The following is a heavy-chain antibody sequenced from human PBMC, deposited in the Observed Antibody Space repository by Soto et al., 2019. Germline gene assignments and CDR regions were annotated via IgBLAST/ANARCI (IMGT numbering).Heavy chain of an antibody. D-gene: IGHD2-21*01. CDR1: GFTFSNYA. J-gene: IGHJ4*02. CDR2: ITGSGGGT. Sequence: GGSLRLSCTASGFTFSNYAMTWVRQAPGKGLEWVSTITGSGGGTYYADSVKGRFTIFRDNSKNTLYLQMPNLRADDTAVYYCAKEMIASTVADFFYYWGQGTLVPVAS. CDR3: AKEMIASTVADFFYY. V-gene: IGHV3-23*01.